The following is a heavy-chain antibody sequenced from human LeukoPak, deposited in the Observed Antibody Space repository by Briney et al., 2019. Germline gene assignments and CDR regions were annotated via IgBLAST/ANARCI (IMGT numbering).Heavy chain of an antibody. Sequence: GGSLRLSCAASGFTFDDYAMHWVRQAPGKGLEWVSLISGDVGSTYYADSVKGRFTISRDNSKNSLYLEMNSLRTEDTALYYCAKDIHQLLRMVDYWGQGTLVTVSS. V-gene: IGHV3-43*02. CDR2: ISGDVGST. J-gene: IGHJ4*02. D-gene: IGHD2-2*01. CDR1: GFTFDDYA. CDR3: AKDIHQLLRMVDY.